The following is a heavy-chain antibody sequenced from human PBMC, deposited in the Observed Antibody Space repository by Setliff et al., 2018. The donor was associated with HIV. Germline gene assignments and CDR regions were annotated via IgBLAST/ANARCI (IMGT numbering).Heavy chain of an antibody. CDR1: GFTFSSYS. CDR2: FSRDTPRI. CDR3: ARDPHALDY. Sequence: GESLKISCLASGFTFSSYSMNWVRQAPGKGLEWISYFSRDTPRIHYADSVKGRFIISRDNAKNSLYLQMNDLRPEDTAVYYCARDPHALDYWGQGTLVTVSS. J-gene: IGHJ4*02. V-gene: IGHV3-48*01.